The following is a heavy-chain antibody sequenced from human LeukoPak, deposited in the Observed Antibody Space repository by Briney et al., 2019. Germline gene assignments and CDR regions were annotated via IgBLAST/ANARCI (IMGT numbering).Heavy chain of an antibody. CDR1: GGSISSYY. V-gene: IGHV4-59*01. CDR2: SYYSGTT. CDR3: ARGVYIAAAQYGY. J-gene: IGHJ4*02. D-gene: IGHD6-13*01. Sequence: PSVTLSLTCTVSGGSISSYYWGWMRQPPGKGREGIGYSYYSGTTNYRPSLKSRVTISVDTSKNQFSLKLSSVTAADTAVYYCARGVYIAAAQYGYWGQGTLVTVSS.